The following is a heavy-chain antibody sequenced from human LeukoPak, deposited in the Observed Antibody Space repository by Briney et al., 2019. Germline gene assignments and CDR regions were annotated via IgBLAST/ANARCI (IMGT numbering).Heavy chain of an antibody. D-gene: IGHD3-16*02. CDR2: ISYDGSNK. V-gene: IGHV3-30*01. CDR3: VSGEFSFYAFDI. Sequence: GGSLRLSCAASGFTFSSYAMHWVRQAPGKGLEWVAVISYDGSNKYYADSVKGRFTISRDNSKNTLYLQMNSLRAEDTAVYYCVSGEFSFYAFDIWGQGTMVTVSS. J-gene: IGHJ3*02. CDR1: GFTFSSYA.